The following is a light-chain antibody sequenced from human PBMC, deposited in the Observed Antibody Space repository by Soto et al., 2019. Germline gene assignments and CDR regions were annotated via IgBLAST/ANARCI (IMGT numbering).Light chain of an antibody. Sequence: EIVLTQSPGTLSLSPGERATLSCRASQSITNNYLAWFQQKPGQAPSLLIYDASSRATGIPDRFSGSGSGTDFTLTISRLEPEDSAVYYCQQYGPYKMFGQGTKVEIK. J-gene: IGKJ1*01. V-gene: IGKV3-20*01. CDR2: DAS. CDR1: QSITNNY. CDR3: QQYGPYKM.